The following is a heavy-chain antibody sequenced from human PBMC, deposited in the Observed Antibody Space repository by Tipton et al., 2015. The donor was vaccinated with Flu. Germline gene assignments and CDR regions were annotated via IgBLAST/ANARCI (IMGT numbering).Heavy chain of an antibody. CDR2: ISAYNGNT. Sequence: QLVQSGAEVKKPGASVEVSCKASGYTFTSYGISWVRQAPGQGLEWMGWISAYNGNTNYAQKLQGRVTMTTDTSTSTAYMELRSLRSDDTAVYYCARDLRDIVLMVYATGFDYWGQGTLVTVSS. CDR1: GYTFTSYG. CDR3: ARDLRDIVLMVYATGFDY. D-gene: IGHD2-8*01. J-gene: IGHJ4*02. V-gene: IGHV1-18*01.